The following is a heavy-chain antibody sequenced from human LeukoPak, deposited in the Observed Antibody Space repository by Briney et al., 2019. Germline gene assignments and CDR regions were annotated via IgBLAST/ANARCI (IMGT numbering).Heavy chain of an antibody. D-gene: IGHD4-17*01. CDR1: GGTFSSYA. Sequence: ASVTVSCKASGGTFSSYAISWVRQAPGQGLEWMGRIITILGIANYAQKFQGRVTITADKSTSTACMALSSLRSEDTAVYYCARLPTGLGDYWGQGTLVTVSS. V-gene: IGHV1-69*04. J-gene: IGHJ4*02. CDR2: IITILGIA. CDR3: ARLPTGLGDY.